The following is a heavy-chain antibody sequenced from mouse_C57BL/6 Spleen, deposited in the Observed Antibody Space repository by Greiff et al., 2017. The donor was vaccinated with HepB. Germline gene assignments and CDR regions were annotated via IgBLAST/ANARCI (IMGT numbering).Heavy chain of an antibody. CDR2: INHNNGGT. CDR3: ARGLGRGDWYFDV. J-gene: IGHJ1*03. V-gene: IGHV1-22*01. CDR1: GYTFTDYN. Sequence: EVQLQQSGPELVKPGASVKMSCKASGYTFTDYNMHWVKQSHGKSLEWIGYINHNNGGTSYNQKFKGKATLTVNKSSSTAYMKLRSLTSEDSAVYYWARGLGRGDWYFDVWGTGTTVTVSS. D-gene: IGHD4-1*01.